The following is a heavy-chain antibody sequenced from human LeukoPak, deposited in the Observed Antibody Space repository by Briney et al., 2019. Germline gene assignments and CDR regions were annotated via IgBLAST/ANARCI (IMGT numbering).Heavy chain of an antibody. D-gene: IGHD1-1*01. CDR2: INPSGGST. CDR1: GYTFTGYY. J-gene: IGHJ6*03. V-gene: IGHV1-46*01. CDR3: ARGLEPFTGYYYYYYMDV. Sequence: ASVKVSCKASGYTFTGYYMHWVRQAPGQGLEWMGIINPSGGSTSYAQKFQGRVTMTRDTSTSTVYMELSSLRSEDTAVYYCARGLEPFTGYYYYYYMDVWGKGTTVTVSS.